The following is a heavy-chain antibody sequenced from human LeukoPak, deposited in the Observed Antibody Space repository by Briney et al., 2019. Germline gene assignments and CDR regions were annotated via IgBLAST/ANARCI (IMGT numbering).Heavy chain of an antibody. J-gene: IGHJ4*02. Sequence: GGSLRLSCAASGFTFSSYWMSWVRQAPGKGLEWVANIKQDGSEKYYVDSVKGRFTISRDNAKNSLYLQMNSLRAEDTAVYYCAKGLPAILLDYGGQGPLVTASS. CDR1: GFTFSSYW. CDR3: AKGLPAILLDY. CDR2: IKQDGSEK. D-gene: IGHD3-3*02. V-gene: IGHV3-7*03.